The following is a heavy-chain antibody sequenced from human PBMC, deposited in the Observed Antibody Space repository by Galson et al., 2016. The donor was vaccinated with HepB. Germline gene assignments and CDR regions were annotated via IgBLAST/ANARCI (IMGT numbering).Heavy chain of an antibody. Sequence: SLRLSCAGSGFTFSSYGMHWVRQAPGKGLEWVAVIWSDGSNKNYADSVKGRFTISRDNSKNTLYLQMNSLRAEDTAGYYCAKSATKQLRDVNAHDIWGQGTMVTVSS. CDR3: AKSATKQLRDVNAHDI. CDR1: GFTFSSYG. CDR2: IWSDGSNK. J-gene: IGHJ3*02. D-gene: IGHD4-17*01. V-gene: IGHV3-33*06.